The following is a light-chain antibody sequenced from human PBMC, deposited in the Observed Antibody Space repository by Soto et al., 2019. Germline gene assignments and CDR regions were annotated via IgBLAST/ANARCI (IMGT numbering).Light chain of an antibody. CDR2: DAS. CDR3: QQRSNWPPGVT. Sequence: EIVLTQSPATLSLSPGERATLSCRASQSVSSYLAWYQQKPVPAPRLLIYDASNRATGIPARCSGSGSGTDFTLTISSLEPEDFAVYYCQQRSNWPPGVTFGGGTKVEIK. V-gene: IGKV3-11*01. CDR1: QSVSSY. J-gene: IGKJ4*01.